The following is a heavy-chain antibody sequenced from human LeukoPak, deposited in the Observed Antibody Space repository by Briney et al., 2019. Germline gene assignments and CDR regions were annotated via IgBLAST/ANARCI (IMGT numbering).Heavy chain of an antibody. CDR2: IKQDGSEK. Sequence: QPGGSLRLSCAASGFTFSSYWMSWVRQAPGKGLEWVANIKQDGSEKYYVDSVKGRFTISRDNARNSLYLQMNSLRAEDTAVYYCARETGDDSSGYYPDYWGQGTLVTVSS. CDR1: GFTFSSYW. V-gene: IGHV3-7*01. J-gene: IGHJ4*02. CDR3: ARETGDDSSGYYPDY. D-gene: IGHD3-22*01.